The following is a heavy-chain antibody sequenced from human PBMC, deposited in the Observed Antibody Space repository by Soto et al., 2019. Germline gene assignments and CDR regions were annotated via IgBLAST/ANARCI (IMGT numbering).Heavy chain of an antibody. CDR3: TRAGDSGAWISN. Sequence: QVQLVQSGAEVKRPGASVKVSCKASGYTFTNNGINWVRQAAGQGLEWMGWMNPGTGETGYTGKFQGRLAMTRDTSITTAYMELTRLTSEDTAVYYCTRAGDSGAWISNWGQGALVTVSS. J-gene: IGHJ4*02. CDR1: GYTFTNNG. CDR2: MNPGTGET. V-gene: IGHV1-8*01. D-gene: IGHD7-27*01.